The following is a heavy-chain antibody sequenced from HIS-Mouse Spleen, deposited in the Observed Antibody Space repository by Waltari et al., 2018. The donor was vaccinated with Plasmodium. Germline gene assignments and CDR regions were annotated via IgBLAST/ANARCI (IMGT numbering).Heavy chain of an antibody. CDR2: INHSGST. D-gene: IGHD2-15*01. Sequence: HGQLQQWGAGLLKPSETLSLTCAVYGGSFSGYYWSWIRQPPGKGLEWIGEINHSGSTNYNPSLKSRVTISVDTSKNQFSLKLSSVTAADTAVYYCARGVGYCSGGSCDHYFDYWGQGTLVTVSS. V-gene: IGHV4-34*01. J-gene: IGHJ4*02. CDR3: ARGVGYCSGGSCDHYFDY. CDR1: GGSFSGYY.